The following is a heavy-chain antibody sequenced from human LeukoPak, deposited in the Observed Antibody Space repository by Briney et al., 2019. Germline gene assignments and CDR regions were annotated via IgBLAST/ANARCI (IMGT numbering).Heavy chain of an antibody. D-gene: IGHD6-6*01. V-gene: IGHV3-48*03. CDR1: SFTLSSYE. Sequence: PGGSLRLSCAASSFTLSSYEMNWVRQAPGKGLEWVSYITSSGSTKNYADSVKGRFTISRDNAKNSLYLQMNSLRAEDTAVYYCARVYSSSSGKGMDVWGQGTTVTVSS. CDR2: ITSSGSTK. CDR3: ARVYSSSSGKGMDV. J-gene: IGHJ6*02.